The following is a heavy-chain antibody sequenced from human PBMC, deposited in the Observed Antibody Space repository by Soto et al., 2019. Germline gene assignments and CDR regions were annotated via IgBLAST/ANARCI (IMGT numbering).Heavy chain of an antibody. CDR3: ARDKADKDCISTSCFSPLDC. D-gene: IGHD2-2*01. J-gene: IGHJ4*02. CDR2: ISSNGGST. Sequence: GGSLRLSCSASGFTFSSYAMHWVRQAPGKGLEYVSAISSNGGSTYYADSVKGRFTISRDNSKNTLYLQMSSLRAEDTAVYYCARDKADKDCISTSCFSPLDCWGQGTLVTVSS. CDR1: GFTFSSYA. V-gene: IGHV3-64D*06.